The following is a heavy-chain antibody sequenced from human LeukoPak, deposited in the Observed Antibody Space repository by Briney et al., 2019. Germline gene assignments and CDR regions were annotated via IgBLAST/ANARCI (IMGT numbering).Heavy chain of an antibody. J-gene: IGHJ3*02. Sequence: SETLSLTCAVYGGSFTDYYWTWIRQPPGKGLEWIGEINHGGYTNYSPTLKSRVTLSVDTSKNQFSLRLSSVTAADTAVYFCARDMIVGGLGAFDIWGQGTIVTVSS. D-gene: IGHD3-22*01. CDR3: ARDMIVGGLGAFDI. V-gene: IGHV4-34*01. CDR2: INHGGYT. CDR1: GGSFTDYY.